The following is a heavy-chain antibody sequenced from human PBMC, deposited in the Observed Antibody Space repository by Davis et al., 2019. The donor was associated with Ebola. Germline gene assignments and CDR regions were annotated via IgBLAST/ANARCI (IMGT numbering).Heavy chain of an antibody. V-gene: IGHV3-53*01. J-gene: IGHJ4*02. CDR2: IYSGGST. Sequence: GESLKTSCAASGFTLSSFSLNWVRQAPGKGLEWVSVIYSGGSTYYADSVKGRFTISRDNSKNTLYLQMNSLRAEDTAVYYCARERIGPPSWGQGTLVTVSS. D-gene: IGHD2-15*01. CDR1: GFTLSSFS. CDR3: ARERIGPPS.